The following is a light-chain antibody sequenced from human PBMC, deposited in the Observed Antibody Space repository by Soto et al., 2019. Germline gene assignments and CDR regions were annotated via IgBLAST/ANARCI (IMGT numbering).Light chain of an antibody. Sequence: QSALTQPASVSGSPGQSITISCTGTSIDVGGYNYVSWYQQHPGKAPKLMIYEVSNRPSGVSNRFSGSKSGNTASLTISGLQAEDEADYYCSSYTSYSTLVFGGGTKLTVL. CDR3: SSYTSYSTLV. CDR2: EVS. V-gene: IGLV2-14*01. CDR1: SIDVGGYNY. J-gene: IGLJ3*02.